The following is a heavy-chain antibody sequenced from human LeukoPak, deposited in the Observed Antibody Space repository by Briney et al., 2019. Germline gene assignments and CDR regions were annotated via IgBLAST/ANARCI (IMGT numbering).Heavy chain of an antibody. V-gene: IGHV3-30*03. CDR2: MLSDGSTK. D-gene: IGHD3-10*01. CDR1: GFTLSSYN. CDR3: VRGPFGQGVDY. Sequence: GGSLRLSCAASGFTLSSYNIHWVRQAPGKGLEWVALMLSDGSTKHYADSVKGRFTISRDNSKNALFLQMDGLRAEDTAVYYYVRGPFGQGVDYWGQGTLVTVSS. J-gene: IGHJ4*02.